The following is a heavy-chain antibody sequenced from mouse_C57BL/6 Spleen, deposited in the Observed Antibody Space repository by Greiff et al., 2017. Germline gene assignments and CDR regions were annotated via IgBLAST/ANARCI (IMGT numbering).Heavy chain of an antibody. D-gene: IGHD2-5*01. CDR2: IYPRSGNT. Sequence: LVESGAELARPGASVKLSCKASGYTFTSYGISWVKQRTGQGLEWIGEIYPRSGNTYYNEKFKGKATLTADKSSSTAYMELRSLTSEDSAVYFCAEAHSNYVGYAMDYWGQGTSVTVSS. CDR3: AEAHSNYVGYAMDY. J-gene: IGHJ4*01. CDR1: GYTFTSYG. V-gene: IGHV1-81*01.